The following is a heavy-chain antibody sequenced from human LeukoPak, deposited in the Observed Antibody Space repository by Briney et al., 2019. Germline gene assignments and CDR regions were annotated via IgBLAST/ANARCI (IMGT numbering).Heavy chain of an antibody. V-gene: IGHV1-46*01. J-gene: IGHJ3*02. Sequence: HWASVKVSCKASGYTFTTYYMHWVRQAPGQGLEWMGIINPSAGSKSYAQKFQGRVTMTRDTSTSTVYMELSSLRSEDTAVYYCARDRVVGATTGPSRVAFDIWGQGTMVTVSS. D-gene: IGHD1-26*01. CDR3: ARDRVVGATTGPSRVAFDI. CDR2: INPSAGSK. CDR1: GYTFTTYY.